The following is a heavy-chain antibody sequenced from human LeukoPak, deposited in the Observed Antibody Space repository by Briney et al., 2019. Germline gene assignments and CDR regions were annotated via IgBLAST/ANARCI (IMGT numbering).Heavy chain of an antibody. CDR1: GYTFTGYY. V-gene: IGHV1-46*01. Sequence: VSVKVSCKPSGYTFTGYYMHWVRQAPGQGLEWMGIINPSGGSTSYAQKFQGRVTMTRDTSTSTVYMELSSLRSEDTAVYYCAREIGDGYNLDYWGQGTLVTVSS. CDR2: INPSGGST. D-gene: IGHD5-24*01. J-gene: IGHJ4*02. CDR3: AREIGDGYNLDY.